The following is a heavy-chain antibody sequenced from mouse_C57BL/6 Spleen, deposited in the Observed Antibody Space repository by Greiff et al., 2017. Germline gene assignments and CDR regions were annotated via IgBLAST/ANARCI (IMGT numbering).Heavy chain of an antibody. CDR2: ISNGGGST. CDR3: ARHGYDGFDY. CDR1: GFTFSDYY. V-gene: IGHV5-12*01. Sequence: EVKLVESGGGLVQPGGSLKLSCAASGFTFSDYYMYWVRQTPEKRLEWVAYISNGGGSTYYPDTVKGRFTISRDNAKNTLYLQMSRLKSEDTAMYYCARHGYDGFDYWGQGTTLTVSS. D-gene: IGHD2-2*01. J-gene: IGHJ2*01.